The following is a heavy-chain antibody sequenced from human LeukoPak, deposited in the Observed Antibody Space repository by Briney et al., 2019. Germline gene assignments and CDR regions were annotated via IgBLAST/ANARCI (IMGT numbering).Heavy chain of an antibody. CDR2: ISYDGSNK. CDR3: ARDTLPISIAAAGTDYYYGMDV. Sequence: GRSLRLSCAASGFTFGSYAMHWVRQAPGKGLEWVAVISYDGSNKYYADSVKGRFTISRDNSKNTLYLQMNSLRAEDTAVYYCARDTLPISIAAAGTDYYYGMDVWGQGTTVTVSS. D-gene: IGHD6-13*01. V-gene: IGHV3-30-3*01. J-gene: IGHJ6*02. CDR1: GFTFGSYA.